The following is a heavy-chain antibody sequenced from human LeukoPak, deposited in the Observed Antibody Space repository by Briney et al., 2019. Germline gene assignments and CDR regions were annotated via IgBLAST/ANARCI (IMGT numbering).Heavy chain of an antibody. CDR3: ARLGRSSWHFDY. D-gene: IGHD6-13*01. V-gene: IGHV4-39*01. CDR2: IYYSGTT. J-gene: IGHJ4*02. Sequence: TSETLSLTCTVSGGSISSYYWSWIRQSPGKGLEWIGSIYYSGTTYYNPSLQGRVTISVDTSKNQFSLKLNSVTAADTAVYYCARLGRSSWHFDYWGQGTLVTVSS. CDR1: GGSISSYY.